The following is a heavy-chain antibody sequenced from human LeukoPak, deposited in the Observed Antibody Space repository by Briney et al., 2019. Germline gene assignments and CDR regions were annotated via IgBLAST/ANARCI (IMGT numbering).Heavy chain of an antibody. CDR3: ARAGHYCLDY. CDR2: IHQSEST. D-gene: IGHD3-10*01. J-gene: IGHJ4*02. Sequence: PSGTLSPTCAVSGDSISNDHWWSWVRQSPGKGLEWIGEIHQSESTNYNPSFESRLTISVDKSKNQFSLKLRSVTAADTAVYYCARAGHYCLDYLGQGTLVTVSS. CDR1: GDSISNDHW. V-gene: IGHV4-4*02.